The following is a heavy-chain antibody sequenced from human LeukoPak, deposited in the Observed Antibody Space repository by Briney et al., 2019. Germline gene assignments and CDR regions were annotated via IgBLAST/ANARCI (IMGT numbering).Heavy chain of an antibody. J-gene: IGHJ4*02. Sequence: GASVKVSFKASGSPFTGYHIHWVRPAPGQGLEWMGRINPYSGDTNFSRKFQGRVTMTRDTSITTAYMDLSSLTPDDTAVYFCARDQGSLTRSWYTGYWGQGTQVTVSS. CDR1: GSPFTGYH. D-gene: IGHD6-13*01. V-gene: IGHV1-2*06. CDR3: ARDQGSLTRSWYTGY. CDR2: INPYSGDT.